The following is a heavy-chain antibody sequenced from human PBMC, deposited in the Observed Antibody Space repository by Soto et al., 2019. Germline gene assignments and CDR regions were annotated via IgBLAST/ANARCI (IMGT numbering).Heavy chain of an antibody. V-gene: IGHV1-18*01. CDR1: GYTFTSYG. D-gene: IGHD3-10*01. CDR2: ISAYNGNT. J-gene: IGHJ6*02. Sequence: ASVKVSCKASGYTFTSYGISWVRQAPGQGLEWMGWISAYNGNTNYAQKLRGRVTMTTDTSTSTAYMELRSLRSDDTAVYYCARPYYGSGSYYYYGMDVWGQGTTVTVSS. CDR3: ARPYYGSGSYYYYGMDV.